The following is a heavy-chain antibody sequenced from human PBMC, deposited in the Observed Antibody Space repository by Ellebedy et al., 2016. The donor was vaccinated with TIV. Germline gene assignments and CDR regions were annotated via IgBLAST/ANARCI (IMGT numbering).Heavy chain of an antibody. J-gene: IGHJ4*02. Sequence: GESLKISCAASGFTFSSYGMHWVRQAPGKGLEWVAVISYDGSNKYYADSVKGRFTISRDNSKNTLYLQMNSLRAEDTAVYYCARAYCSSTSCYTSYFDYWGQGTLVTVSS. D-gene: IGHD2-2*02. CDR3: ARAYCSSTSCYTSYFDY. V-gene: IGHV3-30*03. CDR1: GFTFSSYG. CDR2: ISYDGSNK.